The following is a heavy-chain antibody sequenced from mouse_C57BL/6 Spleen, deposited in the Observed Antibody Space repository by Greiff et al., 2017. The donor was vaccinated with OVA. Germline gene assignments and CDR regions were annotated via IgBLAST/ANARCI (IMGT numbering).Heavy chain of an antibody. CDR3: ARGYYGSSHWFAY. CDR2: IWSGGST. V-gene: IGHV2-2*01. Sequence: QVQLKESGPGLVQPSQSLSITCTVSGFSLTRYGVHWVRQSPGKGLEWLGVIWSGGSTDYNAAFISRLSISKDNSKSQVFFKMNSLQADDTAIYYCARGYYGSSHWFAYWGQGTLVTVSA. J-gene: IGHJ3*01. CDR1: GFSLTRYG. D-gene: IGHD1-1*01.